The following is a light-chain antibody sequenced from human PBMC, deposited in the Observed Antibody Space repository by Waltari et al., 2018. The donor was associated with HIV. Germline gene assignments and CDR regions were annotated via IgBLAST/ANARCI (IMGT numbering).Light chain of an antibody. CDR3: QQSYSTPLT. Sequence: DIQMTQSPSSLSASVGDRVTITCRASQSISSYLNWYQQKPGKAPKLLIYAASSLQSGVLSRFSGSGSGTDCTLTISSLQPEDFATYYCQQSYSTPLTFGGGTKVEIK. CDR2: AAS. V-gene: IGKV1-39*01. CDR1: QSISSY. J-gene: IGKJ4*01.